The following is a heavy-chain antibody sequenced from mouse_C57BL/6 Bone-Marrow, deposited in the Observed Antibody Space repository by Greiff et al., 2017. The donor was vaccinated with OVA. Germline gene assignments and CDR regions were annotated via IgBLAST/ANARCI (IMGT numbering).Heavy chain of an antibody. CDR1: GYTFTDYS. CDR2: INPNNGGT. J-gene: IGHJ2*01. Sequence: EVQLQQSGPELVKPGASVKMSCKASGYTFTDYSMHWVKQSHGKSLEWIGYINPNNGGTSYNQKFKGKATLTVNKSSSTAYMELRSLTSEDSAVYYCARSGAVVASFDYWGQGTTLTVSS. V-gene: IGHV1-22*01. CDR3: ARSGAVVASFDY. D-gene: IGHD1-1*01.